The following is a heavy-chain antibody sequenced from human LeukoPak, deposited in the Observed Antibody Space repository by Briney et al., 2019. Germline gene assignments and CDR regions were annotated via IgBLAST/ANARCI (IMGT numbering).Heavy chain of an antibody. CDR2: INPSGST. V-gene: IGHV4-34*01. D-gene: IGHD3-22*01. Sequence: SETLSVTCAVYGGSFSGYHWTWIRQSPGKGLEWIGDINPSGSTYYNPSLKSRLTISVDTSKNQFSLKLRSVTAADTAVYYCARGRHDITMIVVVMTSVSYYLDVWGKGTTVTVS. J-gene: IGHJ6*03. CDR3: ARGRHDITMIVVVMTSVSYYLDV. CDR1: GGSFSGYH.